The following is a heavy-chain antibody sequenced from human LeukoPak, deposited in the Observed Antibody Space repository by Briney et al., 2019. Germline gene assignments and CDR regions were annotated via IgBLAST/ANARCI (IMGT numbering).Heavy chain of an antibody. CDR1: GVSISSYY. CDR3: ATSGGATRSGYYYMDV. V-gene: IGHV4-4*07. D-gene: IGHD1-26*01. J-gene: IGHJ6*03. Sequence: SETLSLTCTVSGVSISSYYWSWIRQPAGKGLEWIGRIYTSGNTNYNPSLRSRVTMSVDMSKNQFSLKLSSVTAADTAVYYCATSGGATRSGYYYMDVWGKETTVTVSS. CDR2: IYTSGNT.